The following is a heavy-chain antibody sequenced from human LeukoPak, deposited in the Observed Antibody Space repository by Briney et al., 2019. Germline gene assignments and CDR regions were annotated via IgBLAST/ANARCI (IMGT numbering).Heavy chain of an antibody. CDR1: GFTFSSYA. D-gene: IGHD5-18*01. CDR3: AKDYSRGGGHFPVDY. Sequence: GGSLRLSCAASGFTFSSYAMSWVRQAPGKGLEWVSTISGSGRSTYYADSVKGRFTTSRDKSKNTLYLQMNSLRAEDTAVYYCAKDYSRGGGHFPVDYWGQGTLVTVSS. J-gene: IGHJ4*02. CDR2: ISGSGRST. V-gene: IGHV3-23*01.